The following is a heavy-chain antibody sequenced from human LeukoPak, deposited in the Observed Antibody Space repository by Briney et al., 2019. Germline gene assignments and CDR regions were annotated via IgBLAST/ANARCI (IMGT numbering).Heavy chain of an antibody. D-gene: IGHD4-17*01. CDR2: ISAYNGNT. CDR1: GYTFTSYG. CDR3: ARDRPKATVTTFGFDY. J-gene: IGHJ4*02. Sequence: GASVKVSCKASGYTFTSYGISWVRQAPGQGLEWMGWISAYNGNTNYAQKLQGRVTMTTDTSTSTAYMELRSLRSDDTAVYYCARDRPKATVTTFGFDYWGQGTLVTASS. V-gene: IGHV1-18*01.